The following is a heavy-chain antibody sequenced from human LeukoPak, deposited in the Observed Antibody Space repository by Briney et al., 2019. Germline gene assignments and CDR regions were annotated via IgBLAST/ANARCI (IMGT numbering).Heavy chain of an antibody. CDR2: IYVSGDT. J-gene: IGHJ5*02. D-gene: IGHD2-2*01. V-gene: IGHV4-59*01. CDR1: GGSISNYY. CDR3: ARGVVPAATHNWFDP. Sequence: SETLSLTCTVSGGSISNYYWSWIRQPPGKGLEWIGYIYVSGDTNYNPSLKSRVTISVDTSMNQFSLKLSSVTAADTTVYYCARGVVPAATHNWFDPWGQGTLVTVSS.